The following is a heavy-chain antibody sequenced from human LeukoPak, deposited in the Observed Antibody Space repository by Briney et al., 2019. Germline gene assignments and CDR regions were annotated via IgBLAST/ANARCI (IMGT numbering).Heavy chain of an antibody. D-gene: IGHD2-2*02. J-gene: IGHJ4*02. Sequence: ASVKVSCKASGGTFSSYAISWVRQAPGQGLEWMGGIIPIFGTANYAQKFQGRVTITADESTSTACMELSSLRSEDTAVYYCARVGGCSSTSCYTFFDYWGQGTLVTVSS. CDR3: ARVGGCSSTSCYTFFDY. V-gene: IGHV1-69*13. CDR1: GGTFSSYA. CDR2: IIPIFGTA.